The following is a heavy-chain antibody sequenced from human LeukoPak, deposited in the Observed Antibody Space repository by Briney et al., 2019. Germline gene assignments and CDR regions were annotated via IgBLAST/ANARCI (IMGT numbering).Heavy chain of an antibody. V-gene: IGHV3-7*01. CDR3: ARAPLHLAMYHYFDY. CDR2: IEQDGGET. Sequence: PGGSLRLSCAASGFTFSSYWMTWVRQAPGKGLEWVANIEQDGGETYYVDSVKGRFTISRDNAKNSLSLQVNSLRAEDTAVYYCARAPLHLAMYHYFDYWGQGTLVTVSS. D-gene: IGHD2-2*01. J-gene: IGHJ4*02. CDR1: GFTFSSYW.